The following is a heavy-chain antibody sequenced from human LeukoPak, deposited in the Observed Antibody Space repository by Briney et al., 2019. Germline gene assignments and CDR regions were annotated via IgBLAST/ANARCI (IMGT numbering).Heavy chain of an antibody. CDR3: ARSPTYYDILTGYYPAYYFDY. J-gene: IGHJ4*02. CDR2: INSDGGST. D-gene: IGHD3-9*01. CDR1: GFTFSSYW. V-gene: IGHV3-74*01. Sequence: GASLRFSCAASGFTFSSYWMHWVRQAPGKGLVWVSRINSDGGSTSYADSVKGRFTISRDNAKNTLYLQMNSLRAEDTAVYYCARSPTYYDILTGYYPAYYFDYWGQGTLVTVSS.